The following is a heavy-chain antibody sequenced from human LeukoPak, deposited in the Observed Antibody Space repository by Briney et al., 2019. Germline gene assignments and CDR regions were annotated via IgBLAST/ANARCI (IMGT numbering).Heavy chain of an antibody. V-gene: IGHV3-23*01. CDR1: GFTFSTYG. CDR3: ARVFEHCGGDCYQIDY. CDR2: ISGSGGGT. D-gene: IGHD2-21*01. J-gene: IGHJ4*02. Sequence: GGSLRLSCAASGFTFSTYGMSWVRQAPGKGLEWVSAISGSGGGTYFADSVKGRFTISRDNSKNTLFLQMDSLRADDTAVYYCARVFEHCGGDCYQIDYWGQGTLVTVSS.